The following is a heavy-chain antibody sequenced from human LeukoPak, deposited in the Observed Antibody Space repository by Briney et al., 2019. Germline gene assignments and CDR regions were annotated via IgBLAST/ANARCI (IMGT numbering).Heavy chain of an antibody. CDR3: ARVNYDFWSGSGAPDY. CDR2: ISSSSSYI. V-gene: IGHV3-21*01. J-gene: IGHJ4*02. CDR1: GFTFSSYS. Sequence: GGSLRLSCAASGFTFSSYSMNWVRQAPGKGLEWVSSISSSSSYIYYADSVKGRFTISRDNAKNSLYLQMNSLRAEDTAVYYCARVNYDFWSGSGAPDYWGQGTLVTVSS. D-gene: IGHD3-3*01.